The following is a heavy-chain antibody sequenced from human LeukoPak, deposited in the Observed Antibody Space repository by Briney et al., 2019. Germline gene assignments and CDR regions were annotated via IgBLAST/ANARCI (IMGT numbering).Heavy chain of an antibody. D-gene: IGHD5-18*01. V-gene: IGHV4-30-4*01. J-gene: IGHJ4*02. CDR1: GGSISSGDYY. CDR3: ASWIQLWPPLY. CDR2: IYYSGST. Sequence: SETLSLTCTVSGGSISSGDYYWSWFRQPPGKGLEWIGYIYYSGSTYYNPSLKSRVTISVDTSKNQFSLKLSSVTAADTAVYYCASWIQLWPPLYWGQGTLVTVSS.